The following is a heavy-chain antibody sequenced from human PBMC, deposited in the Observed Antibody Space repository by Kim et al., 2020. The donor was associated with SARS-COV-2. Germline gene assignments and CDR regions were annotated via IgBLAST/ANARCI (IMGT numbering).Heavy chain of an antibody. Sequence: YAESVKGRFTISRDNAKNSLYLQMDSLRDEDTAMYYCAKAMVRGVTLVDSWGQGTLVTVSS. J-gene: IGHJ4*02. V-gene: IGHV3-48*02. CDR3: AKAMVRGVTLVDS. D-gene: IGHD3-10*01.